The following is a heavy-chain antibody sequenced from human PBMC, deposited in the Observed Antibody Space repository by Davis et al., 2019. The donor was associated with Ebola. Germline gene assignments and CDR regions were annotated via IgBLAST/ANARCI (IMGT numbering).Heavy chain of an antibody. J-gene: IGHJ3*02. Sequence: GESLKISCAASGFTFSSYWMSWVRQAPGKGLGWVANIKQDGSEKYYVDSVKGRFTISRDNAKNSLYLQMNSLRAEDTAVYYCARPIVGATLAAFDIWGQGTMVTVSS. CDR1: GFTFSSYW. CDR3: ARPIVGATLAAFDI. CDR2: IKQDGSEK. D-gene: IGHD1-26*01. V-gene: IGHV3-7*01.